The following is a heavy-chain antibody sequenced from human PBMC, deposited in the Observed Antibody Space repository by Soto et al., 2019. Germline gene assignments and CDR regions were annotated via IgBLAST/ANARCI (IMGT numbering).Heavy chain of an antibody. V-gene: IGHV4-61*01. CDR3: ARTTTVPNTLRSRYFFDY. J-gene: IGHJ4*02. D-gene: IGHD4-17*01. Sequence: SETLYLTCSVSGGSVSNKTYYWSWIRQPPGKRLEWIGYVYYSGTTNYNPSLKSRVTISVDLSKNQFSLRLSSVTTADTALYYCARTTTVPNTLRSRYFFDYWGQGTLVTVSS. CDR1: GGSVSNKTYY. CDR2: VYYSGTT.